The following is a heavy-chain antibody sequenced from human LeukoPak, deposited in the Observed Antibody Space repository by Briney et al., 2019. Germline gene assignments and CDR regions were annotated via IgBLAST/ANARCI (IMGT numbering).Heavy chain of an antibody. CDR3: ARAEGGTIFGVVIS. J-gene: IGHJ5*02. Sequence: ASVKVSCKASGYTFTGYYMHWVRQAPGRGLEWMGWINPNSGGTNYAQKFQGRVTMTRDTSISTAYMELSRLRSDDTAVYYCARAEGGTIFGVVISWGQGTLVTVSS. CDR1: GYTFTGYY. D-gene: IGHD3-3*01. CDR2: INPNSGGT. V-gene: IGHV1-2*02.